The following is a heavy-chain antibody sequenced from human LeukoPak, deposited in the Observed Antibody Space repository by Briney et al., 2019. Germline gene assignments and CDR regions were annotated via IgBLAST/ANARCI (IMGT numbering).Heavy chain of an antibody. CDR3: AKDSRDILTGHFDY. J-gene: IGHJ4*02. CDR1: GFTFDDYA. D-gene: IGHD3-9*01. Sequence: PGRSLRLSCAASGFTFDDYAMHWVRQAPGKGLEWVSGISWNSGSRGYADSMKGRFTISRDNAKTSLYLQMNSLRAEDTALYYCAKDSRDILTGHFDYWGQGTLVTVSS. CDR2: ISWNSGSR. V-gene: IGHV3-9*01.